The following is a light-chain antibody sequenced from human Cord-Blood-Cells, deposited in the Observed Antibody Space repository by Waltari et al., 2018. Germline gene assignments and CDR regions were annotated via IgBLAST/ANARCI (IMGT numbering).Light chain of an antibody. V-gene: IGKV4-1*01. CDR1: QSVLYSSNNKNY. CDR3: QQYYSTPYS. CDR2: WAS. J-gene: IGKJ2*03. Sequence: MTQSPDSLAVSLGESANINCKSSQSVLYSSNNKNYLAWYQQKPGQPPKLLIYWASTRESGVPDRFSGSGSGTDFTLTIGSLQAEDVAVYYCQQYYSTPYSFGQGTKLEIK.